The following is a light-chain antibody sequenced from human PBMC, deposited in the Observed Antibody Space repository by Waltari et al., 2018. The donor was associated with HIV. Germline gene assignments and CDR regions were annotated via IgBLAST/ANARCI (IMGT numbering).Light chain of an antibody. CDR1: QSVATY. V-gene: IGKV3-11*01. J-gene: IGKJ5*01. Sequence: EIMLTQSPATLSLSPGERATLSCRASQSVATYLAWFQQKPGQAPRLRFYDSSNRATGIPARFTGSGSGTDFTLTISSLEPEDFGVYYCQQRSIPITFGQGTRLEI. CDR2: DSS. CDR3: QQRSIPIT.